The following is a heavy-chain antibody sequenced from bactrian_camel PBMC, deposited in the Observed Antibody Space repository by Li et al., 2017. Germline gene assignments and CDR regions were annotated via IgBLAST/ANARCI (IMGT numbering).Heavy chain of an antibody. CDR1: GFDFHESI. J-gene: IGHJ6*01. CDR2: IASDGRT. Sequence: QVQLVGSGGGSVQTGGSLRLSCMASGFDFHESIMGWYRRGPGNECELVSRIASDGRTYYTDSAKGRFTISQDKAKNTVYLQMNSLQAEDTAVYYCAIPGSWSPECGYWGQGTQVTVS. D-gene: IGHD6*01. CDR3: AIPGSWSPECGY. V-gene: IGHV3S60*01.